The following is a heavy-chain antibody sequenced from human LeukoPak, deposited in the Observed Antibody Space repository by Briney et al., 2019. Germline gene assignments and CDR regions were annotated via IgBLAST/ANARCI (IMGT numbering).Heavy chain of an antibody. CDR2: INPNSGGT. CDR3: ARGEGIDYFDY. V-gene: IGHV1-8*01. Sequence: ASVKVSCKASGFTFTSYDINWVRQAPGQGLEWMGWINPNSGGTNYAQKFQGRVTMTRNTSISTAYMELSSLRSEDTAVYYCARGEGIDYFDYWGQGTLVTVSS. J-gene: IGHJ4*02. CDR1: GFTFTSYD.